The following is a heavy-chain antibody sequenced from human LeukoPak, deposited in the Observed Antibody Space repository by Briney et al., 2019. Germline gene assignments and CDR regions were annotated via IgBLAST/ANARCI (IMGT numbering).Heavy chain of an antibody. CDR2: ISGSGGST. V-gene: IGHV3-23*01. J-gene: IGHJ4*02. CDR3: AKDLQDIVVVPAAIGGY. Sequence: GRSLRLSCAASGFTFSSYAMHWVRQAPGKGLEWVSAISGSGGSTYYADSVKGRFTISRDNSKNTLYLQMNSLRAEDTAVYYCAKDLQDIVVVPAAIGGYWGQGTLVTVSS. CDR1: GFTFSSYA. D-gene: IGHD2-2*02.